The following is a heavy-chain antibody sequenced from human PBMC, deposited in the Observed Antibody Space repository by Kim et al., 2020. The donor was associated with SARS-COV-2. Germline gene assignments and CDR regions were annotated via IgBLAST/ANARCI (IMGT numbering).Heavy chain of an antibody. D-gene: IGHD3-9*01. CDR3: ARHEKTGPTLQYFQH. V-gene: IGHV4-39*01. CDR1: GGSIISNTYY. Sequence: SETLSLTCAVSGGSIISNTYYWGWIRQSPGKGLEWIGSISYTGNTYYNPSLKSRVTISVDTSKAQFSLEVTSVTAADTAVYYCARHEKTGPTLQYFQHWGQGTLVTVSS. J-gene: IGHJ1*01. CDR2: ISYTGNT.